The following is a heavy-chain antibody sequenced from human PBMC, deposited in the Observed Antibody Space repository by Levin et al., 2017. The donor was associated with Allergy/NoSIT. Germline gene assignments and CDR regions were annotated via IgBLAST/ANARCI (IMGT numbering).Heavy chain of an antibody. D-gene: IGHD6-13*01. CDR2: ISWNSGSI. J-gene: IGHJ4*02. CDR3: AKDMYSSSSWYYFDY. V-gene: IGHV3-9*01. Sequence: GGSLRLSCAASGFTFDDYAMHWVRQAPGKGLEWVSGISWNSGSIGYADSVKGRFTISRDNAKNSLYLQMNSLRAEDTALYYCAKDMYSSSSWYYFDYWGQGTLVTVSS. CDR1: GFTFDDYA.